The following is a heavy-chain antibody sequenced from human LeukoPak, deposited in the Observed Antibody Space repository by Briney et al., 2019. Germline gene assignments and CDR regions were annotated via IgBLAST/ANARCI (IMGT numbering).Heavy chain of an antibody. V-gene: IGHV3-74*01. CDR3: AKVTAVTNTGALDY. Sequence: GGSLRLSCAASGFTFSSYWMHWVRQAPGKGLVWVSRINSDGSSTTYADSVKGRFTISRDNAKNTLYLQMKSLRVDDTPVYYCAKVTAVTNTGALDYWGQGTLVTVSS. J-gene: IGHJ4*02. CDR1: GFTFSSYW. CDR2: INSDGSST. D-gene: IGHD4-17*01.